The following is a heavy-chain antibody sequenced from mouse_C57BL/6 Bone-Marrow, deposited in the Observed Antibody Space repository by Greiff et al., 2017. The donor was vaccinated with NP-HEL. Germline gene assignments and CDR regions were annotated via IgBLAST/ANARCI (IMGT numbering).Heavy chain of an antibody. CDR3: TTWYYGSNWFAY. J-gene: IGHJ3*01. D-gene: IGHD1-1*01. CDR2: IDPENGDT. V-gene: IGHV14-4*01. Sequence: EVQLQQSGAELVRPGASVKLSCTASGFNIKDDYMHWVKQRPEQGLEWIGWIDPENGDTEYASKFQGKATITADTSSNTAYLQLSSLTSEDTAVYYCTTWYYGSNWFAYWGQGTLVTVSA. CDR1: GFNIKDDY.